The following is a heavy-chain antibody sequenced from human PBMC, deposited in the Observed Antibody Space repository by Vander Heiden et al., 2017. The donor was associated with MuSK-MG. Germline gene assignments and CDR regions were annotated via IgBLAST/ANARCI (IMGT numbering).Heavy chain of an antibody. Sequence: EVQLVESGGGLVQPGGSLRLSCAASGFTFSNHNMNWVRQAPGKGLEWVAYISTSSSAILYADSVKGRFTISRYNAKNSLSLQMNSLRAEDTAVYYCARDFYAVAGDYWGDGTLVAVSS. J-gene: IGHJ4*01. D-gene: IGHD6-19*01. CDR3: ARDFYAVAGDY. CDR1: GFTFSNHN. CDR2: ISTSSSAI. V-gene: IGHV3-48*01.